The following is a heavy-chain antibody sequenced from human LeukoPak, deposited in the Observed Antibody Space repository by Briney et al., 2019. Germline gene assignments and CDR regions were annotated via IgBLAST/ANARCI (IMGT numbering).Heavy chain of an antibody. CDR3: ARGLRAYYYYGMDV. D-gene: IGHD3-3*01. V-gene: IGHV3-64*02. J-gene: IGHJ6*02. CDR1: GFTFSNYA. Sequence: GGSLRLSCAASGFTFSNYAMHWVRQAPGEGLEYVSAISSNGGSTYYADSVKDRFTISRDNSKNTLFLQMGSLRVEDMAVYYCARGLRAYYYYGMDVWGQGTTVTVSS. CDR2: ISSNGGST.